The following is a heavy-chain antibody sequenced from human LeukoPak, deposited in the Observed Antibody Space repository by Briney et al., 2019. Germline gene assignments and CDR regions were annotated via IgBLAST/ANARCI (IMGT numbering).Heavy chain of an antibody. V-gene: IGHV3-7*01. CDR3: AKDTAGYTYGFGYFDY. CDR2: IKQDGSEK. D-gene: IGHD5-18*01. Sequence: GGSLRLSCAASGFTFSSYWMSWVRQAPGKGLEWVANIKQDGSEKYYVDSVEGRFTVSRDNSKNTLYLQMNSLRAEDTAVYYCAKDTAGYTYGFGYFDYWGQGTLVTVSS. J-gene: IGHJ4*02. CDR1: GFTFSSYW.